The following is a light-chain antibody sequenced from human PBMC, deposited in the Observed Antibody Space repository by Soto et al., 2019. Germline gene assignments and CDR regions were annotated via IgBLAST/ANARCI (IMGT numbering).Light chain of an antibody. V-gene: IGKV1-33*01. CDR2: DAS. J-gene: IGKJ5*01. CDR1: QDISNY. CDR3: QQYDNLPSIT. Sequence: DIQMTQSPSSLSASVGDRVTITCQASQDISNYLNWYKQKPGKAPKLLIYDASNLETGVPSRFSGSRPGTDFTLTISNLQPEDIATYYCQQYDNLPSITFGQGTRLEIK.